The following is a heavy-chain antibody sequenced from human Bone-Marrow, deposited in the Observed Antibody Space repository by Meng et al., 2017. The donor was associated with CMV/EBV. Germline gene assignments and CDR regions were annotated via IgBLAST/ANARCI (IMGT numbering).Heavy chain of an antibody. Sequence: GESLKISCAASGFTFSSYSMNWVRQVPGKGLEWVSDINWNGGKTGYVDSVRGRFTISRDNTKRSLYLQMNSLRAEDTALYYCVSGYNSGWYSNWGQGILVTVSS. D-gene: IGHD6-19*01. CDR3: VSGYNSGWYSN. CDR2: INWNGGKT. CDR1: GFTFSSYS. J-gene: IGHJ4*02. V-gene: IGHV3-20*04.